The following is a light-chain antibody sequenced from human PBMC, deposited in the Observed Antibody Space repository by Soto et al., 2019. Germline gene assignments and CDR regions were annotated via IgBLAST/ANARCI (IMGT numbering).Light chain of an antibody. CDR3: SSYTGSTTLHYV. CDR1: SSDVGGYNY. V-gene: IGLV2-14*01. Sequence: QSALTQPASVSGSPGQSITISCTGTSSDVGGYNYVSWYQQHPGKAPKLLIYDVSNRPSGASNRFSGSKSGNTASLTISGLQAEDEGDYYCSSYTGSTTLHYVFGTGTKLTVL. CDR2: DVS. J-gene: IGLJ1*01.